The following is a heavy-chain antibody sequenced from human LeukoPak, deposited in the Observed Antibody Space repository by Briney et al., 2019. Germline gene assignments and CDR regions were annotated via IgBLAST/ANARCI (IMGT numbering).Heavy chain of an antibody. CDR3: ARGRRYYYDSSGYHDY. CDR2: INYSGNT. J-gene: IGHJ4*03. V-gene: IGHV4-34*01. D-gene: IGHD3-22*01. Sequence: SETLSLTCAVYGGSFSGYYWSWIRQPPGKGLEWIGEINYSGNTNYNPSLKSRVTISVDTSKNQFSLKLSSVTAADTAVYYCARGRRYYYDSSGYHDYWGQGTMVTVSS. CDR1: GGSFSGYY.